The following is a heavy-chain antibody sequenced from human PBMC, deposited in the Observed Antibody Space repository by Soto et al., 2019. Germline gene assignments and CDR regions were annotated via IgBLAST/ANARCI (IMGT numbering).Heavy chain of an antibody. CDR1: GGSISSSSYY. D-gene: IGHD1-26*01. J-gene: IGHJ4*02. V-gene: IGHV4-39*01. CDR2: IYYSGST. Sequence: SETLSLTCTVSGGSISSSSYYWDWIRQPPGKGLEWIGSIYYSGSTYYNPSLKSRVTISVDTSKNQFSLKLNSVTAADTAVYYCATEYIVGTTYYFDYWGRGTLVTVSS. CDR3: ATEYIVGTTYYFDY.